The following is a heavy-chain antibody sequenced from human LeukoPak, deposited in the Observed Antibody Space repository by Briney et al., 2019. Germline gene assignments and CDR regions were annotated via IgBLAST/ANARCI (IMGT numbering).Heavy chain of an antibody. J-gene: IGHJ4*02. CDR3: ARVPLGYSGAYYFDY. D-gene: IGHD5-12*01. Sequence: SETLSLTCTVSRGSISASIRSYYWSWLGQPPGKGLEWIGYISSSGSTNDNPSLRSRVTISVVTSKNQFFLNLSSVSAADTAVYYCARVPLGYSGAYYFDYWGPGTLVTVSP. CDR1: RGSISASIRSYY. CDR2: ISSSGST. V-gene: IGHV4-4*09.